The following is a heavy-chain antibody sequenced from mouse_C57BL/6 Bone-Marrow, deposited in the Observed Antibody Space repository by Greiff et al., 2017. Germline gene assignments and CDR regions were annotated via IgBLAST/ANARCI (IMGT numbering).Heavy chain of an antibody. CDR2: IDPSDSYT. CDR3: AAYYWFAY. CDR1: GYTFTSYG. D-gene: IGHD2-10*01. Sequence: QVQLQQSGAELARPGASVKLSCKASGYTFTSYGISWVKQRTGQGLEWIGEIDPSDSYTNYNQKFKGKATLTVDTSSSTAYMQLSSLTSEDSAVYYCAAYYWFAYWGQGTLVTVSA. J-gene: IGHJ3*01. V-gene: IGHV1-50*01.